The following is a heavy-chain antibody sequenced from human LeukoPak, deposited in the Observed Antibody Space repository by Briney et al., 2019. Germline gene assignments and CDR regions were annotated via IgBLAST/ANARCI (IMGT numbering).Heavy chain of an antibody. D-gene: IGHD4-17*01. CDR3: ARETDYGDYEAFDP. CDR1: GFTVSSNY. Sequence: GGSLRLSCAASGFTVSSNYMSWVRQAPGKGLEWVSVIYSGGSTYYADSVKGRFTISRDNSKNTLYLQMNGLRAEDTAVYYCARETDYGDYEAFDPWGQGTLVTVSS. CDR2: IYSGGST. J-gene: IGHJ5*02. V-gene: IGHV3-53*01.